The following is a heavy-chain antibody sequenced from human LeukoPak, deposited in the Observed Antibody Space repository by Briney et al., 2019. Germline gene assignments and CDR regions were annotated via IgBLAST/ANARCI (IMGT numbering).Heavy chain of an antibody. Sequence: PSETLSLTCAVYGQSFSGYYWSWIRQPPGKGLEWIGSIYYSGSTYYNPSLKSRVTISVDTSKNQFSLKLSSVTAADTAVYYCARQGNYYDSSGYPSDAFDIWGQGTMVTVSS. CDR3: ARQGNYYDSSGYPSDAFDI. CDR2: IYYSGST. J-gene: IGHJ3*02. CDR1: GQSFSGYY. D-gene: IGHD3-22*01. V-gene: IGHV4-34*01.